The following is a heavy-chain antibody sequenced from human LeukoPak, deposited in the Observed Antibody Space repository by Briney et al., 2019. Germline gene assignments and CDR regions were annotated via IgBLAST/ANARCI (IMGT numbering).Heavy chain of an antibody. CDR3: ARLNSGNYNRGYLDY. V-gene: IGHV3-64*01. CDR2: ISTNGGST. D-gene: IGHD1-26*01. CDR1: GFIFNTYA. Sequence: PGGSLRLSCAASGFIFNTYAMHWVRQAPGKGLEYVSAISTNGGSTNYATSVKGGFTISRDNSKNTLYLQMGSLRPEDMAVYYCARLNSGNYNRGYLDYWGQGTLVTASS. J-gene: IGHJ4*02.